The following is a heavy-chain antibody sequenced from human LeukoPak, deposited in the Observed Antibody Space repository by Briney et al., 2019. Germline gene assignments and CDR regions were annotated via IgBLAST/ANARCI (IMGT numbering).Heavy chain of an antibody. CDR1: GFTFSSFA. Sequence: GGSLRLSCVASGFTFSSFAITWVRQAPGKGLEWVSGISGSGYTTYYADPVRGRFSISRDNSRNTLSLQMSSLRAEDTAVYYCAKARSLTCGGDCYQIDYWGQGTLVIVSS. J-gene: IGHJ4*02. CDR3: AKARSLTCGGDCYQIDY. CDR2: ISGSGYTT. V-gene: IGHV3-23*01. D-gene: IGHD2-21*02.